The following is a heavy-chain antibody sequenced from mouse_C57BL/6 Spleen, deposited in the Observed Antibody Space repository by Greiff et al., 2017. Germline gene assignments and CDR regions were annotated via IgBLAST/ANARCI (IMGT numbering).Heavy chain of an antibody. CDR3: ANYGSSYGGFAY. V-gene: IGHV1-69*01. Sequence: QVQLQQPGAELVMPGASVKLSCKASGYTFTSYWMHWVKQRPGQGLEWIGEIDPSDSYTNYNQKFKGKSTLTVDKSSSTAYMQLSSLTSEDSAVYYCANYGSSYGGFAYWGQGTLVTVSA. CDR2: IDPSDSYT. D-gene: IGHD1-1*01. CDR1: GYTFTSYW. J-gene: IGHJ3*01.